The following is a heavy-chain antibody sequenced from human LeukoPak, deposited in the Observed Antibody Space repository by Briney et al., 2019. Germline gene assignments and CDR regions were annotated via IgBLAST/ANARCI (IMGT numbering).Heavy chain of an antibody. D-gene: IGHD2-2*02. CDR2: IYYSGST. CDR3: ARYCSSTSWYRDMNNWFDP. J-gene: IGHJ5*02. V-gene: IGHV4-59*01. Sequence: SETLSLTSTVSGGSISSYYWSWIRQPPGKGLEWSGYIYYSGSTNYNPSLKSRVTISVDTSKNQFSLKLSSVTAADTAVYYCARYCSSTSWYRDMNNWFDPWGQGTLVTVSS. CDR1: GGSISSYY.